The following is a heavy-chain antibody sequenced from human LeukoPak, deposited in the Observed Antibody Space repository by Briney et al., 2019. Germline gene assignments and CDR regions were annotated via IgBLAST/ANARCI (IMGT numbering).Heavy chain of an antibody. Sequence: GGSPRLSCAASGFTVSNSYMSWVRQAPGKGLEWVSMMYAGGGTFYAGSVKGRFTMSRDNSKNTLYLQMDSLRVEDTAIYYCTRAVSNDYATNWGQGSLVTVSS. CDR3: TRAVSNDYATN. D-gene: IGHD4-17*01. V-gene: IGHV3-53*01. J-gene: IGHJ4*02. CDR2: MYAGGGT. CDR1: GFTVSNSY.